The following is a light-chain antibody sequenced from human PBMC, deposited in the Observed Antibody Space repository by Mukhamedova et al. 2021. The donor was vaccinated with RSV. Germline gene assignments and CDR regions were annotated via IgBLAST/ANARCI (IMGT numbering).Light chain of an antibody. CDR2: AAS. CDR3: QQSYRSPLT. J-gene: IGKJ2*01. V-gene: IGKV1-39*01. Sequence: WYQRRVHGGAPKLLIYAASSLQSGVPSRFSGGGSGTEFTLTISSLQPEDVATYCCQQSYRSPLTFGQGTRLEIK.